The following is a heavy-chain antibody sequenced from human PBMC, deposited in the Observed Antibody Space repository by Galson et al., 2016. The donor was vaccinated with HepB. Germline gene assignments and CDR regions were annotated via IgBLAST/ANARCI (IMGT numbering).Heavy chain of an antibody. CDR1: GFTFSSYA. CDR3: AKGNIDYLPAAPYA. Sequence: SLRLSCAASGFTFSSYAMSWFRQAPGKGLDWVSSISGGGDSTFYADSVKGRFSISRDNSKDTLYLQLNSLRADDTAVYYCAKGNIDYLPAAPYAGGQGTLVTVSS. D-gene: IGHD2-2*01. CDR2: ISGGGDST. V-gene: IGHV3-23*01. J-gene: IGHJ4*02.